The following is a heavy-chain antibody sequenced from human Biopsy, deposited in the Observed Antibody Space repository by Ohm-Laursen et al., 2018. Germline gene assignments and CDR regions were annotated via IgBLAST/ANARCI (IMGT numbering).Heavy chain of an antibody. V-gene: IGHV4-39*01. J-gene: IGHJ5*02. Sequence: SETLSLTCTVSGGSISNNNYYWGWIRQPPGKGLEWIGSIFYRGSTHYKPSLKSRVNISVDTSKNQFSLKLNSVTAADTAVYYYARDCDTSGYYYVSWGQGTLVTVSS. CDR3: ARDCDTSGYYYVS. CDR2: IFYRGST. D-gene: IGHD3-22*01. CDR1: GGSISNNNYY.